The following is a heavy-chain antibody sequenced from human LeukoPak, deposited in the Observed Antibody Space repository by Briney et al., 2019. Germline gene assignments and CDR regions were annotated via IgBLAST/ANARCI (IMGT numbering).Heavy chain of an antibody. D-gene: IGHD5-12*01. CDR2: IRSKAYGGTT. V-gene: IGHV3-49*03. CDR3: TRDQSGDIVATIYGMDV. CDR1: GFTFGDYA. J-gene: IGHJ6*02. Sequence: GGSLRLSCTASGFTFGDYAMSWFRQAPGKGLEWVGFIRSKAYGGTTEYAASVKGRFTISRDDSKSIAYLQMNSPKTEDTAVYYCTRDQSGDIVATIYGMDVWGQGTTVTVSS.